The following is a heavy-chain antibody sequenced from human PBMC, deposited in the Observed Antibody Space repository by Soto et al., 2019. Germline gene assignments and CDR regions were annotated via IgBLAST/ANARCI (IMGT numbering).Heavy chain of an antibody. D-gene: IGHD6-19*01. V-gene: IGHV3-7*05. Sequence: EVQLVESGGGLVQPGGSLRLSCVDSGFTFSPFWMSWVRQAPGKGLEWVAIIKDDGGDELYLEAVRGRFRISIDNAKKSLFLAMDSLRVEDTAVYYCAGGSGWISDSWGQGTLVTVSS. CDR1: GFTFSPFW. J-gene: IGHJ4*02. CDR3: AGGSGWISDS. CDR2: IKDDGGDE.